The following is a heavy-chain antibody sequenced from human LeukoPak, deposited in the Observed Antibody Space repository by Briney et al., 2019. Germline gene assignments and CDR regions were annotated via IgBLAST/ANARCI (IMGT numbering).Heavy chain of an antibody. V-gene: IGHV4-34*01. J-gene: IGHJ5*02. CDR3: ARDCGSFERFGEKRGFDP. D-gene: IGHD3-10*01. CDR2: INHSGST. Sequence: PSETLSLTCAVYGGSFSGYYWSWIRQPPGKGLEWIGEINHSGSTNYNPSLKGRVTISVDTSKNQFSLQLNSVTPEDTAVYYCARDCGSFERFGEKRGFDPWGQGTLVTVSS. CDR1: GGSFSGYY.